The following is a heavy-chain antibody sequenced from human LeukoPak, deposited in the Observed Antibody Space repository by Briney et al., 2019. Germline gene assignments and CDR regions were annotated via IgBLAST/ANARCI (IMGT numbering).Heavy chain of an antibody. CDR3: ARAPDDILTGYYNYYYGLDV. CDR1: GFTFSSYA. V-gene: IGHV3-30*14. Sequence: GGSLRLSCAASGFTFSSYAMPWVRQAPGKGLEWVAVISYDGSNKYYADSVKGRFTISRDNSKNTLYLQMNSLRAEDTALYYCARAPDDILTGYYNYYYGLDVWGQGTTVTVSS. CDR2: ISYDGSNK. D-gene: IGHD3-9*01. J-gene: IGHJ6*02.